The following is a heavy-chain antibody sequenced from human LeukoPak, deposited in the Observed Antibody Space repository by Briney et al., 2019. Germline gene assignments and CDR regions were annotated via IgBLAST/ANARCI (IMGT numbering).Heavy chain of an antibody. Sequence: GGSLRLSCAASGFTFSSYSMNWVRQAPGKGLEWVSSISSSSSYIYYADSVKGRFTISRDNAKNSLYLQMNSLRAEDTAVYYCARDKLDDTSDYWGQGTLVTVSS. D-gene: IGHD3-22*01. CDR3: ARDKLDDTSDY. J-gene: IGHJ4*02. CDR2: ISSSSSYI. CDR1: GFTFSSYS. V-gene: IGHV3-21*01.